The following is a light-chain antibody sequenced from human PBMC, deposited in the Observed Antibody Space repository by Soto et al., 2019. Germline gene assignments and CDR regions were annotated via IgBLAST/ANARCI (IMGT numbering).Light chain of an antibody. Sequence: EIVLTQSPATLSVSPGDRATLSCRASQSIGSAVAWYHQRSGQAPRLLISGASSRATGIPDRFTGSGSGTDFTLTISRLEPEDFAVYYCQQYGSSPRTFGQGTKVDIK. V-gene: IGKV3-20*01. J-gene: IGKJ1*01. CDR3: QQYGSSPRT. CDR2: GAS. CDR1: QSIGSA.